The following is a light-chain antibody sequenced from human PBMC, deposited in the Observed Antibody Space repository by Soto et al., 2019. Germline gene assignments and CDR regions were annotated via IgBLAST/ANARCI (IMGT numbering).Light chain of an antibody. V-gene: IGLV2-8*01. CDR3: TSFAGSDNPYV. J-gene: IGLJ1*01. CDR1: SSDVGGYNF. Sequence: QSALTQAPSASGSPGQSVTISCTGTSSDVGGYNFVSWYQQHPGKAPKLMIYQVNKRPSGVPDRFSGSKSGNTASLTVSGLQAGDEADYYCTSFAGSDNPYVFGTGTKLTVL. CDR2: QVN.